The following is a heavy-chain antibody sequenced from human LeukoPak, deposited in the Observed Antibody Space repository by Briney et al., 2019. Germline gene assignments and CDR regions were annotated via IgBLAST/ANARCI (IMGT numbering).Heavy chain of an antibody. Sequence: GGSLRLSCAASGFTFSSYGMHWVRQAPGKGLEWVAFIRYDGSNKYYADSVKGRFTISRDNSKNTLYLQMNSLRAEDTAVYYCAKDEGLVVPAALDYWGQGTLVTVSS. CDR2: IRYDGSNK. V-gene: IGHV3-30*02. D-gene: IGHD2-2*01. CDR3: AKDEGLVVPAALDY. CDR1: GFTFSSYG. J-gene: IGHJ4*02.